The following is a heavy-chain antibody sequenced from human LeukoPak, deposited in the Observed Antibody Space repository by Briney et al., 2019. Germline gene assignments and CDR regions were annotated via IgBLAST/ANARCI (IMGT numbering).Heavy chain of an antibody. J-gene: IGHJ5*02. CDR2: ITGIGDAT. Sequence: GGLLRLSCVASGFTFSNYGMAWVRQTPGKGLEWVSAITGIGDATYYADFVKGRFTISKDISENTLYLQMSSLRVDDTAVYYCTKTPLGDYCSSASCPHFNWFDPWGQGTLVTVSS. CDR3: TKTPLGDYCSSASCPHFNWFDP. V-gene: IGHV3-23*01. D-gene: IGHD2-2*01. CDR1: GFTFSNYG.